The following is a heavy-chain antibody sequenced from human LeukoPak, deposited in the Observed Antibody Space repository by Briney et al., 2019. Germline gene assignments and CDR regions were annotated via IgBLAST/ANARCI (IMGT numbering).Heavy chain of an antibody. D-gene: IGHD3-10*01. J-gene: IGHJ6*03. CDR2: ISGRGGRP. CDR3: AKDLGDTMVRGVIISYYYYYMDV. CDR1: GFTFSSYA. V-gene: IGHV3-23*01. Sequence: GGSLRLSCAASGFTFSSYAMSWVRQAPGKGLEWVSAISGRGGRPYYADSVKGRFTISRDNSKNTLYLQMNSLRAEDTAVYYCAKDLGDTMVRGVIISYYYYYMDVWGKGTTVTVSS.